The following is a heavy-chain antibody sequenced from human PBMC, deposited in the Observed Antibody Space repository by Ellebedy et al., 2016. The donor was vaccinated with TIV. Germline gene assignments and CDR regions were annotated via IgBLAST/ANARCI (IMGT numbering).Heavy chain of an antibody. V-gene: IGHV4-31*03. CDR1: GASISSGGYY. CDR2: IYFSGST. CDR3: ARLNNRGYGGSFDY. D-gene: IGHD4-23*01. Sequence: SETLSLTXTVSGASISSGGYYWSWIRQHPGKGLEWIGYIYFSGSTYYNPSLKSRVSISADTSKNQFSLKLSSVTAADTAVYYCARLNNRGYGGSFDYWGQGTLVTVSS. J-gene: IGHJ4*02.